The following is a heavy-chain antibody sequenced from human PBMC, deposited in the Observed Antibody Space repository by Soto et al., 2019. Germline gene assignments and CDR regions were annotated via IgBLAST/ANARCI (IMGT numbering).Heavy chain of an antibody. CDR2: ISTENGNT. Sequence: QVHLVQSGAEVKKPGASVKVSCKASGYTFINNAITWVRQAPGQGLEWMGWISTENGNTNYAQNLQGRVILTRDRSTNTAYMELRSLRPEDTATYYCARDSSSGTFDNWGQGALVTVSS. V-gene: IGHV1-18*04. J-gene: IGHJ4*02. CDR1: GYTFINNA. D-gene: IGHD3-22*01. CDR3: ARDSSSGTFDN.